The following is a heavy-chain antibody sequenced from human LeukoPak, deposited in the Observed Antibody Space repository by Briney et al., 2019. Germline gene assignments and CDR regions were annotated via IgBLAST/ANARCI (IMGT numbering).Heavy chain of an antibody. Sequence: GGSLRLSCAASGFTFSSYEMNWVRQAPGKGLEWVSYISSSGSTIYYADSVKGRFTISRDNAKNSLYLQMNSLRAEDTALYYCARGIYCSSISCYSFDYWGQGTLVTVSS. V-gene: IGHV3-48*03. CDR1: GFTFSSYE. D-gene: IGHD2-2*01. J-gene: IGHJ4*02. CDR3: ARGIYCSSISCYSFDY. CDR2: ISSSGSTI.